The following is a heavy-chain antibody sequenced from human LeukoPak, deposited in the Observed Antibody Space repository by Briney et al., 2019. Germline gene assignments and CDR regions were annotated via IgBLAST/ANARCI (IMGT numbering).Heavy chain of an antibody. V-gene: IGHV3-7*01. J-gene: IGHJ4*02. CDR3: AREGDCSGGSCYGDY. CDR2: IKQDGSEK. CDR1: GFTFSSYT. Sequence: GGSLRLSCAASGFTFSSYTMSWVRQAPGKGLEWVANIKQDGSEKYYVDSVKGRFTISRDNAKNSLYLQMNSLRAEDTAVYYCAREGDCSGGSCYGDYWGQGTLVTVSS. D-gene: IGHD2-15*01.